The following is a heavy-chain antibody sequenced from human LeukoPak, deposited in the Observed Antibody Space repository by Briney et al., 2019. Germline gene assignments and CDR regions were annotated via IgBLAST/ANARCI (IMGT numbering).Heavy chain of an antibody. CDR1: GYTFTSYA. J-gene: IGHJ6*03. D-gene: IGHD6-6*01. CDR2: INTNTGNP. CDR3: ARVVEIAARPGYYYYMDV. Sequence: ASVKVSCKASGYTFTSYAMNWVRQAPGQGLEWMGWINTNTGNPTYAQGFTGRFVFSLDTSVSTAYLQISSLKAEDTAVYYCARVVEIAARPGYYYYMDVWGKGTTVTVSS. V-gene: IGHV7-4-1*02.